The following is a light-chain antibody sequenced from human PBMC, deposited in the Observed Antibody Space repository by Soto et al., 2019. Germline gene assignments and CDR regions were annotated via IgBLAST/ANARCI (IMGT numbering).Light chain of an antibody. Sequence: EIVMKQSPATLSVSPGERATLSCRASQSVSSNLDWYQQKPGQAPMLLIYGASTRATGIPARFSGSGSGTEFTLTISSLQSEDFAVYYCQQYNNWPPYTFGQGTKLEIK. CDR1: QSVSSN. CDR2: GAS. V-gene: IGKV3-15*01. CDR3: QQYNNWPPYT. J-gene: IGKJ2*01.